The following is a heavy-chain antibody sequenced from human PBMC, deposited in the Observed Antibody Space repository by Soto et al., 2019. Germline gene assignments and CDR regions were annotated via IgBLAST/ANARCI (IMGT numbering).Heavy chain of an antibody. J-gene: IGHJ4*02. D-gene: IGHD3-22*01. CDR3: ARDNIGGMIQVGVLSDSYFDY. CDR2: IYYSGST. Sequence: QLQLQESGPGLVKPSETLSLTCTVSGGSISSSSYYWGWIRQPPGKGLEWIGSIYYSGSTYYNPSLKSRVTISVDTSKNQFSLKLSSVTAADTAVYYCARDNIGGMIQVGVLSDSYFDYWGQGTLVTVSS. V-gene: IGHV4-39*02. CDR1: GGSISSSSYY.